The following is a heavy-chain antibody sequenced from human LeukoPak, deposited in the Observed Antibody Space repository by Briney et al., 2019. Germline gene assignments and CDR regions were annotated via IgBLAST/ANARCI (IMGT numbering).Heavy chain of an antibody. CDR3: ARGQVPAARGYNWFDP. CDR2: INARGDT. D-gene: IGHD2-2*01. V-gene: IGHV4-34*01. Sequence: SETLSLTCAVYGWSFNDYYWNWVRQPPGKGLEWIGEINARGDTNYNPSLKSRVTISVDSSKSQFSLTLTSMIAADTAIYYCARGQVPAARGYNWFDPWGQGTLVTVSS. CDR1: GWSFNDYY. J-gene: IGHJ5*02.